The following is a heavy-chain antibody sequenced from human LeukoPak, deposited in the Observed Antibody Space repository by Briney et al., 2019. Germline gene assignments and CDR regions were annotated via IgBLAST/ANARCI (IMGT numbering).Heavy chain of an antibody. CDR3: AGRLWRRDGYNLSAFDI. CDR1: GGSISSYY. D-gene: IGHD5-24*01. Sequence: PSETLSLTCTVSGGSISSYYWNQIRQPPGKGLEWIGYIYYSGSTNYNPSLKSRVTISVDTSKNQFSLKLSSVTAADTAVYYCAGRLWRRDGYNLSAFDIWGQGTMVTVSS. V-gene: IGHV4-59*01. J-gene: IGHJ3*02. CDR2: IYYSGST.